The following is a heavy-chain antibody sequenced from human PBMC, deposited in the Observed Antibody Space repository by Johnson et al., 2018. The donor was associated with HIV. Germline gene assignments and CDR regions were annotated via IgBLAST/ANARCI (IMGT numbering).Heavy chain of an antibody. V-gene: IGHV3-11*04. J-gene: IGHJ3*02. CDR1: GFTFSDYY. CDR2: ISSSGSTI. CDR3: AKDTIVGATAETGDDAFDI. Sequence: VQLVESGGGLVKPGGSLRLSCAASGFTFSDYYMSWIRQAPGKGLEWVSYISSSGSTIYYADSVKGRFPISRDNSKNPLYLQMNSLRAEDTAVYYCAKDTIVGATAETGDDAFDIWGQGTMVTVSS. D-gene: IGHD1-26*01.